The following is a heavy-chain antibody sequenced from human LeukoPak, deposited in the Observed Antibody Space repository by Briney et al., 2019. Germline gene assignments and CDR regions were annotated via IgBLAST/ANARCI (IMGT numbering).Heavy chain of an antibody. V-gene: IGHV3-23*01. CDR2: VSGSGSST. CDR3: AKAQRTIRQYFYDGMDV. CDR1: GFTFSTYA. J-gene: IGHJ6*02. D-gene: IGHD3-9*01. Sequence: GGSLRLSCAASGFTFSTYAMTWVRQAPGKGLEWVSVVSGSGSSTYYADSVKGRFTISRDNSKNTLYLQMNSLRAEDTAVYFCAKAQRTIRQYFYDGMDVWGQGATVTVSS.